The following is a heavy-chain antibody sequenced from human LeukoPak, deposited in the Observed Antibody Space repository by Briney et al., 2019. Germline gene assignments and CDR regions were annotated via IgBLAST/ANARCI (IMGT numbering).Heavy chain of an antibody. CDR1: GGSIITTNW. D-gene: IGHD1-26*01. V-gene: IGHV4-4*02. Sequence: PSGTLSLTCGVSGGSIITTNWWSWVRQPPGKGLEWIGEVHLNGATNYNPSLESRVSMSIDKSKNQLSLKLSSVTAAATATYYCTRESGAFSPFGFWGQGTLVTVSS. CDR3: TRESGAFSPFGF. CDR2: VHLNGAT. J-gene: IGHJ4*02.